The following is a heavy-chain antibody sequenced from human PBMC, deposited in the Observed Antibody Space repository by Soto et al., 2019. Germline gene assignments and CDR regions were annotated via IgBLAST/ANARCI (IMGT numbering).Heavy chain of an antibody. CDR1: GFTFSSYA. V-gene: IGHV3-23*01. CDR3: AKSSSSSTFDY. Sequence: EVQLLESGGGLVQHGESLRLSCAASGFTFSSYAMSWVRQAPGKGLEWVSVISGSDDSTYYADSVKGRFTISRDNSKNTLYLQMNSLRAEDTAVYYCAKSSSSSTFDYWGQGTLVTVSS. CDR2: ISGSDDST. D-gene: IGHD6-6*01. J-gene: IGHJ4*02.